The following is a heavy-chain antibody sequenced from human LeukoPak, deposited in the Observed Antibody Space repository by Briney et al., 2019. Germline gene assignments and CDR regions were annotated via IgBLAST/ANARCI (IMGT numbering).Heavy chain of an antibody. D-gene: IGHD5-18*01. J-gene: IGHJ4*02. V-gene: IGHV4-59*08. CDR1: GGSIRSYY. CDR2: IFYAGST. CDR3: ASGERGYSYGPLDY. Sequence: SETLSLTCTVSGGSIRSYYWSWIRQPPGKGLEWSGYIFYAGSTTYNPSLKSRVTISIDTSKNQFSLKLNSVTAADTAVYYCASGERGYSYGPLDYWGQGILVTVSS.